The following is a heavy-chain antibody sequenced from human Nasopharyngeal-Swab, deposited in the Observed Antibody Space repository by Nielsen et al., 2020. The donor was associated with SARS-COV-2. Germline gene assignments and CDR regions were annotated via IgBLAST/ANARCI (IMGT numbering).Heavy chain of an antibody. CDR2: ISYDGSNK. CDR3: ARDLGGYVGY. V-gene: IGHV3-30-3*01. Sequence: GESLKISYAASGFTFSTYPMHWVRQAPGKGLEWVAVISYDGSNKYYADSVKGRFTISRDNSKNTLYLQMNSLRAEDTAVYYCARDLGGYVGYWGQGTLVTVSS. CDR1: GFTFSTYP. J-gene: IGHJ4*02. D-gene: IGHD5-12*01.